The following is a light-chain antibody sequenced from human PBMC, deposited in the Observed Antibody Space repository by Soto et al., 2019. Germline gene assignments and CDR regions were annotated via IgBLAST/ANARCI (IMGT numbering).Light chain of an antibody. Sequence: QAVVTQPPSVSGAPGQRVTISCTGSSSNIGAGYDVHWYQQLPGTAPKLLIYGNSNRPSGVPDRFSGSKSGTSVSLAITGLQAEDEADYYCQSYDSSLSTYVFGTGTKLTVL. CDR2: GNS. V-gene: IGLV1-40*01. J-gene: IGLJ1*01. CDR3: QSYDSSLSTYV. CDR1: SSNIGAGYD.